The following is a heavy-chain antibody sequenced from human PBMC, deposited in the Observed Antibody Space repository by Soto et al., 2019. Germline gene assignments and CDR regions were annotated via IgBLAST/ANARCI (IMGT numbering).Heavy chain of an antibody. V-gene: IGHV4-38-2*01. CDR2: VDHSVRT. CDR1: GYSINSDYY. J-gene: IGHJ4*02. CDR3: AKKGYYPSEKLNLFDS. D-gene: IGHD3-10*01. Sequence: SETLSLTCAVCGYSINSDYYWGWIRQPPGKGLEWIGSVDHSVRTYYSPSLRSRLTIFIDTSKNQFSLRLTSVTAADTAMYFCAKKGYYPSEKLNLFDSAGPGTLVNVSS.